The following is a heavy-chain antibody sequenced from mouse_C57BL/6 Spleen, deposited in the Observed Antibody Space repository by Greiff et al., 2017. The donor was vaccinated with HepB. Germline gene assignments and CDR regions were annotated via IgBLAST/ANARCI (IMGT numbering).Heavy chain of an antibody. V-gene: IGHV1-82*01. CDR3: AREDSSGYPCAF. J-gene: IGHJ3*01. CDR2: IYPGDGDT. Sequence: QVQLQQSGPELVKPGASAKIPCKASGYAFSSSWMNWVKQRPGKGLEWIGRIYPGDGDTNYNGKFKGEATLTADKSSSAAYMQLSSLTSEDSAVYYGAREDSSGYPCAFWGQGTLVTISA. CDR1: GYAFSSSW. D-gene: IGHD3-2*02.